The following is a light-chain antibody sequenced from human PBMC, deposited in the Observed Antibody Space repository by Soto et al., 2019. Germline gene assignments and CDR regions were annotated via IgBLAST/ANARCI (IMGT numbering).Light chain of an antibody. J-gene: IGLJ1*01. Sequence: QSVLTKPPSASGTPGQSLTIYCTRTSSDVGFYIFVAEYQQRPGKAPELVIYEVTKRPSGVPDRFSGSKSGSTASLIVSGLQADDEADYYCASYAGTKLFVFGSGTKV. CDR1: SSDVGFYIF. CDR3: ASYAGTKLFV. V-gene: IGLV2-8*01. CDR2: EVT.